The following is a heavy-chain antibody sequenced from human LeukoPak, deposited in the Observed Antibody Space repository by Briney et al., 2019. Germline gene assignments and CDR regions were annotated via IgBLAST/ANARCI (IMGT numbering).Heavy chain of an antibody. Sequence: GGSLRLSCAASGFTFSSYWMSWVRQAPGKGLEWVANIKQNGGKKYYVDSVKGRFTISRDNAKNSLYLQMNSLRAEDTAVYYCARDVITMVRGVITTHYYYYGMDVWGQGTTVTVSS. CDR2: IKQNGGKK. D-gene: IGHD3-10*01. CDR3: ARDVITMVRGVITTHYYYYGMDV. J-gene: IGHJ6*02. CDR1: GFTFSSYW. V-gene: IGHV3-7*01.